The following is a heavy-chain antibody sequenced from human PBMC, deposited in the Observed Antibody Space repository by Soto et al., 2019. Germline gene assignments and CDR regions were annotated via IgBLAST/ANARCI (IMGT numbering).Heavy chain of an antibody. CDR2: IVVGSGNT. J-gene: IGHJ4*02. CDR3: ARDRAAAGTAYSSGWYGY. Sequence: SVKVSCKASGFTFTSSAVQWVRQARGQRLEWIGWIVVGSGNTNYAQKFQGRVTITRDTSASTAYMELSSLRSEDTAVYYCARDRAAAGTAYSSGWYGYWGQGTLVTVSS. CDR1: GFTFTSSA. V-gene: IGHV1-58*01. D-gene: IGHD6-19*01.